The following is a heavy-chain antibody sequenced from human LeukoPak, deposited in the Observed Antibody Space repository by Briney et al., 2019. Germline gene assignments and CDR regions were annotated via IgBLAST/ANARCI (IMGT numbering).Heavy chain of an antibody. CDR3: ASSDDDYGDSHAFDI. CDR1: GGSTSSIDYY. Sequence: SETLSLTSTVSGGSTSSIDYYWDWLRQPPGRGLEWIASIYYGGSTYYNPTVKSRVTISVDTSMNQFSLKLSFVTTADTAVYYCASSDDDYGDSHAFDIWGQGTMVTVSS. V-gene: IGHV4-39*01. J-gene: IGHJ3*02. D-gene: IGHD4-17*01. CDR2: IYYGGST.